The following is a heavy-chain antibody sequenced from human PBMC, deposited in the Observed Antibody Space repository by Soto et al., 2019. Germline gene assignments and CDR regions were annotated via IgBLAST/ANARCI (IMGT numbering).Heavy chain of an antibody. CDR1: GGSISSSSYY. V-gene: IGHV4-39*01. Sequence: SETLSLTCTVSGGSISSSSYYWGWSRQPPGKGLEWIGSIYYSGSTYYNPSLKSRVTISVDTSKNQFSLKLSSVTAADTAVYYCARLGGHSGSSNYYYYGMDVWGQGTTVTVSS. J-gene: IGHJ6*02. D-gene: IGHD6-13*01. CDR2: IYYSGST. CDR3: ARLGGHSGSSNYYYYGMDV.